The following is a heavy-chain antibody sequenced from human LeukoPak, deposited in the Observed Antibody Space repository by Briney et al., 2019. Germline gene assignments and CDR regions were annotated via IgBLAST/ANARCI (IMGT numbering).Heavy chain of an antibody. Sequence: PSETLSLTCTVSGGSISSSSYYWGWIRQPPGKGLEWIGEINHSGSTNYNPSLKSRVTISVDTSKNQFSLKLSSVTAADTAVYYCARAEMAAAAIDYWGQGTLVTVSS. CDR2: INHSGST. CDR3: ARAEMAAAAIDY. V-gene: IGHV4-39*07. J-gene: IGHJ4*02. D-gene: IGHD6-25*01. CDR1: GGSISSSSYY.